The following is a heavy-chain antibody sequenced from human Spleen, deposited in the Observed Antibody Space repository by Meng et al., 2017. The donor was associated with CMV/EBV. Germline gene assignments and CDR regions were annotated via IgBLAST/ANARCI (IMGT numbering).Heavy chain of an antibody. D-gene: IGHD7-27*01. V-gene: IGHV4-59*01. J-gene: IGHJ4*02. CDR1: GFTFSDYY. CDR3: ARRPTGMGIDY. CDR2: VYYTGST. Sequence: ESLKISCAASGFTFSDYYMSWIRQPPGKGLEWIGYVYYTGSTDYNPSLKSRVTISIDNSEKQFSLRVRSVTAADTAVYHCARRPTGMGIDYWGQGTLVTVSS.